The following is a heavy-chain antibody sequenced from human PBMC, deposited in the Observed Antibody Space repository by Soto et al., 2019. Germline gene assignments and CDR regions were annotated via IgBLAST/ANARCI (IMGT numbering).Heavy chain of an antibody. CDR2: INSDGSRT. CDR1: GLTFSSYW. D-gene: IGHD6-19*01. V-gene: IGHV3-74*01. J-gene: IGHJ4*02. Sequence: EVQLVESGGGLVQPGGSLRLSCAASGLTFSSYWMHWVRQVPGKGLVWVSRINSDGSRTSYADSVKGRFTISRDNAKNTPYLQMNSLRAEDTAVYYCAVAVAGPTAIGYWGQGTLVTVSS. CDR3: AVAVAGPTAIGY.